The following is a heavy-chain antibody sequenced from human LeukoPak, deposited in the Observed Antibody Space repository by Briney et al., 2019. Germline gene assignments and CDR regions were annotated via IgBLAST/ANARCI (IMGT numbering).Heavy chain of an antibody. Sequence: GSLRLSCVASGFTFGKDWVGWVRQGPGEGLEWVADIKLDGSEKNYVDSVKGRFTISRDNTKNSLYLQMNSLRVEDTAVFYCARDQYDTWSRRGNFDSWGQGTLVIVSS. D-gene: IGHD3-3*01. CDR1: GFTFGKDW. CDR3: ARDQYDTWSRRGNFDS. V-gene: IGHV3-7*03. J-gene: IGHJ4*02. CDR2: IKLDGSEK.